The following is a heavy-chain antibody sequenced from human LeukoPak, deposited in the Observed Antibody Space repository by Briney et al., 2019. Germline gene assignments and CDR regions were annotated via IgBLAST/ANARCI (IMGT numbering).Heavy chain of an antibody. Sequence: PSQTLSLTCTVSGGSISSGDYYWSWIRQPPGKGLEWIGYIYYSESTYYNPSLKSRVTISVDTSKNQFSLKLSSVTAADTAVYYCARNVDMREFDYWGQGTLVTVSS. J-gene: IGHJ4*02. CDR3: ARNVDMREFDY. D-gene: IGHD5-12*01. CDR1: GGSISSGDYY. V-gene: IGHV4-30-4*01. CDR2: IYYSEST.